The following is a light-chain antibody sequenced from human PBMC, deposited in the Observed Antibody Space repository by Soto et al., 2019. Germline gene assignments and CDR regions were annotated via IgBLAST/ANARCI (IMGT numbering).Light chain of an antibody. J-gene: IGKJ5*01. CDR3: QQRSDWPIT. V-gene: IGKV3-11*01. CDR1: QSVRSH. CDR2: EAS. Sequence: EIVLTQSPGTLSLSPVERATLSCMGSQSVRSHLVWYQQKHGQAPRLLIYEASNRATGIPARFSGSGYGTDFTLTISSLEPEDFAVYYCQQRSDWPITFGQGTRLEIK.